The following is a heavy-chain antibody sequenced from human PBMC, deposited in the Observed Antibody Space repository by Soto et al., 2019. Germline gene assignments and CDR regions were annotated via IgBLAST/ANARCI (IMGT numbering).Heavy chain of an antibody. CDR3: VRSQRSITSLEIYYDCYYGMDN. Sequence: QVQLVQSGAEVTKPGSSVKVSCKASGGTFGSYAISWVRQAPGQGLEWMGGIIPIPGTANYAQKFQARVSQGAQESPSRSYRELRSLRSEDTAVYYCVRSQRSITSLEIYYDCYYGMDNRGQGNTVTVSS. CDR2: IIPIPGTA. J-gene: IGHJ6*02. D-gene: IGHD2-2*01. V-gene: IGHV1-69*01. CDR1: GGTFGSYA.